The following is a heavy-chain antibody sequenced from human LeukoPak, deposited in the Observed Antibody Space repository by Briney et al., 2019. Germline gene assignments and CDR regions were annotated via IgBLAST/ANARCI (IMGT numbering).Heavy chain of an antibody. V-gene: IGHV1-24*01. D-gene: IGHD5-24*01. Sequence: ASVKVSCKVSRYTLTELSMHWVRQAPGKGLEWMGGFDPEDGETIYAQKFQGRVTMTEDTSTDTAYMELSSLRSEDPAVYYCAHGKGRWLHLIYWGQGTLVTVSS. CDR1: RYTLTELS. J-gene: IGHJ4*02. CDR2: FDPEDGET. CDR3: AHGKGRWLHLIY.